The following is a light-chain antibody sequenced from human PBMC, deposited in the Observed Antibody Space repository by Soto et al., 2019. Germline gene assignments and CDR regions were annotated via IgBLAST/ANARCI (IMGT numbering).Light chain of an antibody. CDR1: SSDIGAYDF. J-gene: IGLJ1*01. V-gene: IGLV2-11*01. CDR3: CLYAVTFYV. CDR2: DVS. Sequence: QSALTQPASLSGSPGQSITISCTGTSSDIGAYDFVSWYQQHPGKAPRLMIFDVSERPSGVPDRFSGSKSGNTASLTISGLQAEDEADYYCCLYAVTFYVFGTGTKLTVL.